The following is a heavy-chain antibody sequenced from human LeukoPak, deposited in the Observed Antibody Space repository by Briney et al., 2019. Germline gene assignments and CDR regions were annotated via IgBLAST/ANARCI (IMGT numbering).Heavy chain of an antibody. J-gene: IGHJ4*02. Sequence: ASVKVSCKTSGYTFTGYYVHWVRQAPGQGLEWMGWINPNSGATKYTQKFQGRVTMTRDTSISTAYMELSRLTSDDTAVYYCASHPGGYCTRASCYSGYWGQGTLVTVSS. V-gene: IGHV1-2*02. D-gene: IGHD2-2*01. CDR2: INPNSGAT. CDR1: GYTFTGYY. CDR3: ASHPGGYCTRASCYSGY.